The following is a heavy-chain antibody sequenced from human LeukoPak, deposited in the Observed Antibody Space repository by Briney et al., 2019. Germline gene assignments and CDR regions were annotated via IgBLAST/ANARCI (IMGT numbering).Heavy chain of an antibody. CDR3: ARGSGGLIEDF. CDR1: GYSFTYYP. J-gene: IGHJ4*02. D-gene: IGHD2-15*01. V-gene: IGHV7-4-1*02. CDR2: ISTSTGNP. Sequence: ASVKASCKASGYSFTYYPLNWVRQAPGQGLEWMGWISTSTGNPTYAQGFTGRFVFSLDTSVSTAYLQISNLKADDTAVYYCARGSGGLIEDFWGQGTLVTVSS.